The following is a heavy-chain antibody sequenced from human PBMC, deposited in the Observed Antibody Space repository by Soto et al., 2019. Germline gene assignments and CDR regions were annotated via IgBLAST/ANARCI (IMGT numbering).Heavy chain of an antibody. CDR1: GGSISSSSYY. J-gene: IGHJ5*02. V-gene: IGHV4-39*01. Sequence: SETLSLTCTVSGGSISSSSYYWGWIRQPPGKGLEWIGSIYYSGSTYYNPSLKSRVTISVDTSKNQFSLKLSSVTAADTAVYYCASIAARARPWGQGTLVTVSS. CDR3: ASIAARARP. D-gene: IGHD6-6*01. CDR2: IYYSGST.